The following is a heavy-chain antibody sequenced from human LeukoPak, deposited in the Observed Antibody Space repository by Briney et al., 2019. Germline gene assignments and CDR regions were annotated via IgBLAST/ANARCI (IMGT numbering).Heavy chain of an antibody. CDR3: AADLMGKQWLVRWFDS. Sequence: ATVKISCKICGYTFSDFYMHWVQQAPGKGLEWMGLVDPENGETIYAEKFKGRVVMIADTSTDTAYMELSSLRSEDTAVYYCAADLMGKQWLVRWFDSWGQGTLVTVSS. D-gene: IGHD6-19*01. V-gene: IGHV1-69-2*01. CDR1: GYTFSDFY. J-gene: IGHJ5*02. CDR2: VDPENGET.